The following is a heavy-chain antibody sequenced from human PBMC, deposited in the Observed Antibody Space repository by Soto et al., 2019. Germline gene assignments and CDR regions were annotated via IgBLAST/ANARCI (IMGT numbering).Heavy chain of an antibody. CDR2: IYSGGST. D-gene: IGHD3-9*01. CDR1: GFTASSNY. Sequence: GGSLRLSCAASGFTASSNYMSWVRQAPGKGLEWVSVIYSGGSTYYADSVKGRFTISRHNSKNTLYLQLNSLRAEDTAVYYCARGPAVGVRYFDGVPRRSRGAFDIWGQGTMVTVSS. CDR3: ARGPAVGVRYFDGVPRRSRGAFDI. V-gene: IGHV3-53*04. J-gene: IGHJ3*02.